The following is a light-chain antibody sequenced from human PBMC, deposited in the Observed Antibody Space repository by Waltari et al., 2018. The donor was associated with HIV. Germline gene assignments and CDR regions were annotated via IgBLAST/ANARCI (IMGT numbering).Light chain of an antibody. CDR2: EDT. Sequence: SYELTQPPSVSVSPGQTARITCSGDALPKQYVYWFQQKQGKAPVALIDEDTKRPAGIPESFAGSISGTTVTLTVSGGQAEDEADYYCQSSDSTGNMWVFGGGTKLTV. CDR3: QSSDSTGNMWV. V-gene: IGLV3-25*03. J-gene: IGLJ3*02. CDR1: ALPKQY.